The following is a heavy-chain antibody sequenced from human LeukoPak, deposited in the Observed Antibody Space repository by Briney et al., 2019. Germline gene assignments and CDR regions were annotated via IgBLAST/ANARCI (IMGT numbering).Heavy chain of an antibody. V-gene: IGHV3-48*01. CDR2: ISSSSSTI. Sequence: GGSLRLSCAASGFTFSSYSMNWVRQAPGKGLEWVSYISSSSSTIYYADSVKGRFTISRDNAKNSPYLQINSLGAEDTAVYYCARVKYSSSSSADWGQGTLVTVSS. D-gene: IGHD6-6*01. CDR1: GFTFSSYS. J-gene: IGHJ4*02. CDR3: ARVKYSSSSSAD.